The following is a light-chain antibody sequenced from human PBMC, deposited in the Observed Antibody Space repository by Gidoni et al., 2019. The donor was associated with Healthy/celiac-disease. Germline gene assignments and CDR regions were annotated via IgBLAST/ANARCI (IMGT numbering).Light chain of an antibody. CDR2: AAS. CDR3: QQLNSYPRT. V-gene: IGKV1-9*01. Sequence: DIQLTQSTSFLSASVGDRVTITCRASQGISSYLAWYQQKPGKAPKLLIYAASTLKSGVPSRFSGSGAGTEFTLTSSSLQPEDCATYYCQQLNSYPRTFGGGTKVEIK. J-gene: IGKJ4*01. CDR1: QGISSY.